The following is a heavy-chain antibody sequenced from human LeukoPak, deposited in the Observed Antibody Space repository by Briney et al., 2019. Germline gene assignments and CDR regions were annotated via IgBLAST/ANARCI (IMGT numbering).Heavy chain of an antibody. D-gene: IGHD6-19*01. CDR2: MKPNRGNT. J-gene: IGHJ4*02. CDR1: GYTFTSYD. V-gene: IGHV1-8*01. CDR3: AIVGSSGCYFN. Sequence: GASVEVSCKASGYTFTSYDINWVRQATGQGPEWMGWMKPNRGNTGYAQKFQGRGTMTRSTSTGTAYRELSSLRSEDTAVYYCAIVGSSGCYFNWGQGTLVTVSS.